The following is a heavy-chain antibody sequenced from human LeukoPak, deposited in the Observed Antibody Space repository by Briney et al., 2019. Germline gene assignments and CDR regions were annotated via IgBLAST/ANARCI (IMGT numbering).Heavy chain of an antibody. CDR2: IYYSGST. J-gene: IGHJ4*02. Sequence: SETLSLTCTVSGGSISSSSYYWGWIRQPPGKGLEWIGSIYYSGSTYYNPSLKSRVTISVDTSKNQFSLKLSSVTAADTAVYYCARVVSMVGATLDYWGQGTLVTVSS. V-gene: IGHV4-39*07. CDR3: ARVVSMVGATLDY. CDR1: GGSISSSSYY. D-gene: IGHD1-26*01.